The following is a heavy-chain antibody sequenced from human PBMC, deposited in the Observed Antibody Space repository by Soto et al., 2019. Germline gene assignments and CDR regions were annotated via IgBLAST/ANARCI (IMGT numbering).Heavy chain of an antibody. J-gene: IGHJ5*02. CDR3: ARESITIFGVVIGDWFDP. Sequence: SETLSLTCTVSGGSISSSSYYWGWIRQPPGKGLEWIGSIYYSGSTYYNPSLKSRVTISVDTSKNQFSLKLSSVTAADTAMYYCARESITIFGVVIGDWFDPWGQGTLVTVSS. D-gene: IGHD3-3*01. CDR1: GGSISSSSYY. V-gene: IGHV4-39*07. CDR2: IYYSGST.